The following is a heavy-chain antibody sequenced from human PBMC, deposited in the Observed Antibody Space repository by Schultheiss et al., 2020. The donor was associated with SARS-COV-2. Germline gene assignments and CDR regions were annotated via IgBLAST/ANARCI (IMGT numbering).Heavy chain of an antibody. D-gene: IGHD2-2*01. Sequence: ETLSLTCTVSGGSISSSSYYWGWIRQPPGKGLEWIGSIYYSGSTYYNPSLKSRVTISVDTSKNQFSLKLSSVTAADTAVYYCAREWTAAPFDYWGQGTLVTVSS. V-gene: IGHV4-39*07. J-gene: IGHJ4*02. CDR1: GGSISSSSYY. CDR3: AREWTAAPFDY. CDR2: IYYSGST.